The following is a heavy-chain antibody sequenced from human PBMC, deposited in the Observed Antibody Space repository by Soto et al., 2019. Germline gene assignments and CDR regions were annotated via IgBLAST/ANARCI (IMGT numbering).Heavy chain of an antibody. CDR3: AREGRHFHY. J-gene: IGHJ4*02. V-gene: IGHV1-69*06. CDR1: GGTFSGYA. CDR2: INPIFGTP. Sequence: SVKVSCKASGGTFSGYAISWVRQAPGQGLEWMGGINPIFGTPHYAQKYQGRVTITADTFTNTAYMELTRLTSDDTAVYFCAREGRHFHYCGQGTLVTVST.